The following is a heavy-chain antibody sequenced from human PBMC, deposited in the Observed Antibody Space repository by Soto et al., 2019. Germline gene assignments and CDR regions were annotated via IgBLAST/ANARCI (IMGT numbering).Heavy chain of an antibody. CDR3: ARGPARPVVGRLDD. V-gene: IGHV3-33*01. J-gene: IGHJ4*02. CDR1: GFTFSSYG. Sequence: PGGSLRLSCAASGFTFSSYGMHWVRQAPGKGLEWVAVIWYDGSNKYYADSVKGRFTISRDNSKNTLYLQMNSLRAEDTAVYYCARGPARPVVGRLDDWGQGTRVTVSS. CDR2: IWYDGSNK. D-gene: IGHD6-6*01.